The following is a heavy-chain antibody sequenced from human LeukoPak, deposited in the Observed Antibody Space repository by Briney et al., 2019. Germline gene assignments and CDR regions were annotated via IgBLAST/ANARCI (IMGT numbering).Heavy chain of an antibody. J-gene: IGHJ4*02. Sequence: GGSLRLSCAASGFTFSSYAMSWVRQAPGKGLEWVSAISGSGGSTYYADSVKGRFTISRDNSKNTLYLQMNSLRAEDTAVYYCAGSYMVRGPRKLDYWGQGTLVTVSS. CDR2: ISGSGGST. D-gene: IGHD3-10*01. V-gene: IGHV3-23*01. CDR1: GFTFSSYA. CDR3: AGSYMVRGPRKLDY.